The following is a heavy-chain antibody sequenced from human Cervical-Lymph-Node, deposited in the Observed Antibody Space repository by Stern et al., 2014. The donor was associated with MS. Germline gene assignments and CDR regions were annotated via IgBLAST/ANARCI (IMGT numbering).Heavy chain of an antibody. J-gene: IGHJ4*02. Sequence: QVTLKESGPALVKPTQTLTLTCTFSGFSLVTSGVRVSWIRQPPGKALEWLARIYWDGTTFYNTPLMTMVNILKDTSKNQVVLTMTTVDPVDTATYYCARMMGSGYRHYLDYWGQGTPVTVS. D-gene: IGHD3-3*01. CDR3: ARMMGSGYRHYLDY. CDR2: IYWDGTT. V-gene: IGHV2-70*04. CDR1: GFSLVTSGVR.